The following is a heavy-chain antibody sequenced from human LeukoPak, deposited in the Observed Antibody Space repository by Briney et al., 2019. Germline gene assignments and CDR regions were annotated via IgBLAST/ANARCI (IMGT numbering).Heavy chain of an antibody. V-gene: IGHV1-18*01. CDR2: ISAYNGNT. CDR3: ARAGCSSTRCYSPSYYYYYMDV. Sequence: ASVKVSCKASGDTFTSYGISWVRQAPGQGLEWMGGISAYNGNTNYAQKLQGRVTITTDTSTRKDYMEMRRLRPKDTAVYYCARAGCSSTRCYSPSYYYYYMDVWGKGTTVTVSS. D-gene: IGHD2-2*01. J-gene: IGHJ6*03. CDR1: GDTFTSYG.